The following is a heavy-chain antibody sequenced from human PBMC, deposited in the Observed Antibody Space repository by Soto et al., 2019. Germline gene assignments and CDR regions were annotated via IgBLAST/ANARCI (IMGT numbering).Heavy chain of an antibody. CDR3: ARGWEVQAATIDY. D-gene: IGHD2-2*01. J-gene: IGHJ4*02. V-gene: IGHV1-8*02. CDR1: GYTFTSYD. Sequence: QVHLVQSGAEVKKPGTSVKVSCKASGYTFTSYDINWVRQATGQGLEWVGWMNPNSGNTGYAQKFQGRVTMTRNTSISTAYIDLSSLASEDTAVYYCARGWEVQAATIDYWGQGTLVTVSS. CDR2: MNPNSGNT.